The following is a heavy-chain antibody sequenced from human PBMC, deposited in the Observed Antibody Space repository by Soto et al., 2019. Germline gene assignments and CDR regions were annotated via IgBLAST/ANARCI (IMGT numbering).Heavy chain of an antibody. Sequence: GSLRLSCAASGFTVSSVYMSWVRQAPGKGLEWVSVIYSGGNTYYADSVKGRFTISRDNSKNTLYLQMNSLRAEDTAVYYCAKRSSSSTFDYWGQGTLVTVSS. V-gene: IGHV3-53*01. CDR2: IYSGGNT. D-gene: IGHD6-6*01. CDR1: GFTVSSVY. J-gene: IGHJ4*02. CDR3: AKRSSSSTFDY.